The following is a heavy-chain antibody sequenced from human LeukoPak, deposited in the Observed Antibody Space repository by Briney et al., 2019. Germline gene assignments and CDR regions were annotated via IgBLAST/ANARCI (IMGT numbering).Heavy chain of an antibody. CDR3: AMASRINYDSSGYYFHYYGMDV. V-gene: IGHV4-59*01. CDR2: IYYSGST. D-gene: IGHD3-22*01. J-gene: IGHJ6*02. CDR1: GGSISSYY. Sequence: SETLSLTCTVSGGSISSYYWSWIRKPTGKGLEWIGYIYYSGSTNYNPSLKRRVTISVDTSKNQFSLKLSSVTAADTAVYYCAMASRINYDSSGYYFHYYGMDVWGQGTTVTVSS.